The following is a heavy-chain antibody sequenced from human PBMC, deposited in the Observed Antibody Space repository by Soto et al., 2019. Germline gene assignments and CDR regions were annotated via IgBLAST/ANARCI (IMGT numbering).Heavy chain of an antibody. CDR3: ARAWPSVDSYGSGVMDV. CDR1: GGSISSSNW. J-gene: IGHJ6*02. D-gene: IGHD5-18*01. Sequence: QVQLQESGPGLVKPSGTLSVTCAVSGGSISSSNWWYWVRQPPGKGLEWIGEIYHSGSTNYNPSLRSRVTISLDKSKNQFSLRVKSVTAADTAEYYCARAWPSVDSYGSGVMDVWGQGTTVTVSS. V-gene: IGHV4-4*02. CDR2: IYHSGST.